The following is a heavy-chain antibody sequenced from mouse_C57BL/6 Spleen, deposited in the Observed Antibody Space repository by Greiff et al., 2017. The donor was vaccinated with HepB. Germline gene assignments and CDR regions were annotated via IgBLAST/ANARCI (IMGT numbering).Heavy chain of an antibody. CDR1: GYAFSSSW. CDR3: ARSSGYVWYFDV. V-gene: IGHV1-82*01. CDR2: IYPGDGDT. Sequence: VKLMESGPELVKPGASVKISCKASGYAFSSSWMNWVKQRPGKGLEWIGRIYPGDGDTNYNGKFKGKATLTADKSSSTAYMQLSSLTSEDSAVYFCARSSGYVWYFDVWGTGTTVTVSS. J-gene: IGHJ1*03. D-gene: IGHD2-2*01.